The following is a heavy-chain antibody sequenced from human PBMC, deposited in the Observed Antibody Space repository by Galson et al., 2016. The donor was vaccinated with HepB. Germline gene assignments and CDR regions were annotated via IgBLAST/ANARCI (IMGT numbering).Heavy chain of an antibody. CDR1: GFTFSSYS. CDR2: VSFDGRNM. V-gene: IGHV3-30*18. D-gene: IGHD5-12*01. CDR3: AKDGWPRSLEHYFDY. Sequence: SLRLSCAASGFTFSSYSMNWVRQAPGKGLEWVAAVSFDGRNMYYGGSVEGRFTISRDNSNNTVSLQMNSLTAEDTAVYFCAKDGWPRSLEHYFDYWGQGTLVTVSS. J-gene: IGHJ4*02.